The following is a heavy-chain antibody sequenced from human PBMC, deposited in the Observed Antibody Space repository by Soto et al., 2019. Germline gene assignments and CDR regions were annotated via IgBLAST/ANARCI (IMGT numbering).Heavy chain of an antibody. CDR3: ARDRITMVRGVIMNYYYGMDV. D-gene: IGHD3-10*01. CDR1: GFTFSSYS. J-gene: IGHJ6*02. CDR2: ISSSSSYI. V-gene: IGHV3-21*01. Sequence: GGSLRLSCAASGFTFSSYSMNWVRQAPGKGLEWVSSISSSSSYIYYADSVKGRFTISRDNAKNSLYLQMNSLRAEDTAVYYCARDRITMVRGVIMNYYYGMDVWGQGTTVTVSS.